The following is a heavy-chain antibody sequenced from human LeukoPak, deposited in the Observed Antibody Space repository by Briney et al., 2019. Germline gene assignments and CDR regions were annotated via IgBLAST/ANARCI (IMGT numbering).Heavy chain of an antibody. CDR2: IFGSGGSP. J-gene: IGHJ4*02. CDR1: GFTFGSHA. Sequence: TGGSLRLSCKASGFTFGSHAMYWVRQAPGKGLEWVAGIFGSGGSPHYADSVKGRFTISRDNSRNTVYLQINSLRAEDTAVYYCGKTTVGYSSGQKPAWPVDYWGQGTLVAVS. V-gene: IGHV3-23*01. CDR3: GKTTVGYSSGQKPAWPVDY. D-gene: IGHD5-18*01.